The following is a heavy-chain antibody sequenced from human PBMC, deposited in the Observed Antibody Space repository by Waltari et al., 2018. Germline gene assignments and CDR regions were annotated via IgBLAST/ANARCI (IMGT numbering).Heavy chain of an antibody. CDR3: ARGVVDS. Sequence: EVQLVASGGDLVKPGGSLRLSCAASGFTFSNYGMNWVRQAPVKGLEWVSSISGTTSYIYYADSVRGRFTISRDNAKNSLFLQMNSLRAEDTAVYYCARGVVDSWGQGTLVTVSS. V-gene: IGHV3-21*01. CDR2: ISGTTSYI. CDR1: GFTFSNYG. J-gene: IGHJ4*02.